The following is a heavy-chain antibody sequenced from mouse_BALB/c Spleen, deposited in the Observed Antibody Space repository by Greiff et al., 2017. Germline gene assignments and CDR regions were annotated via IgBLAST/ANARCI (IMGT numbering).Heavy chain of an antibody. V-gene: IGHV5-15*02. J-gene: IGHJ4*01. CDR3: ARDGISNYYAMDY. CDR2: ISNLAYSI. CDR1: GFTFSDYG. D-gene: IGHD1-1*01. Sequence: EVKLVESGGGLVQPGGSRKLSCAASGFTFSDYGMAWVRQAPGKGPEWVAFISNLAYSIYYADTVTGRFTISRENAKNTLYLEMSSLRSEDTAMYYCARDGISNYYAMDYWGQGTSVTVSS.